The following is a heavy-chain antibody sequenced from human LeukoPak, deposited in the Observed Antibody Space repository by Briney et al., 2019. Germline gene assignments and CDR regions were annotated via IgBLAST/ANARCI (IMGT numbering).Heavy chain of an antibody. CDR1: GGSFSGYY. J-gene: IGHJ6*03. CDR2: INQSGST. Sequence: ASETLSLTCAVYGGSFSGYYWSWIRQPPGKGLEWIGEINQSGSTNYNPSLKSRITVSVDTSRNQFSLKLNSVTAADTAVYYCARGGSSSPGGYMDVWGKGTMVTVSS. CDR3: ARGGSSSPGGYMDV. D-gene: IGHD6-13*01. V-gene: IGHV4-34*01.